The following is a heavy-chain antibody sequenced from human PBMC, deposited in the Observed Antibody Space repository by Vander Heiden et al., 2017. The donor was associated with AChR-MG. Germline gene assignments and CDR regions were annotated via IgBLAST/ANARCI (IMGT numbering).Heavy chain of an antibody. CDR1: GFTFSSYS. D-gene: IGHD6-19*01. Sequence: EVQLVESGGGLVQPGGSLRLSCAASGFTFSSYSMNWVRQAPGKGLEWVSYISSSSSTIYYADSVKGRFTISRDNAKNSLYLQMNSLRAEETAVYYCARDRVDTGIAVAGEDFDYWGQGTLVTVSS. J-gene: IGHJ4*02. CDR2: ISSSSSTI. V-gene: IGHV3-48*01. CDR3: ARDRVDTGIAVAGEDFDY.